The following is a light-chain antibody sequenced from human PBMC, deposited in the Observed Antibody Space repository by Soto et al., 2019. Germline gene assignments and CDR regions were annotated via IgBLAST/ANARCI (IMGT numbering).Light chain of an antibody. CDR2: GAS. J-gene: IGKJ4*01. CDR3: QQYGTSPLT. V-gene: IGKV3-20*01. CDR1: QSIRNNY. Sequence: EIVLTQSPGTLSLSPGERATVSCRASQSIRNNYLAWYQQKSGQAPRLLIYGASSRATGIPDRFSGSGSGTDFTLTISRLEPEDFAVYYCQQYGTSPLTFGGGTKVGIK.